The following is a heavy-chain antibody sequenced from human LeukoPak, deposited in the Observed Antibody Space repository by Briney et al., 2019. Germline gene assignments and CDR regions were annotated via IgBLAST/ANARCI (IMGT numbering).Heavy chain of an antibody. CDR3: ARDYYYDMGRFDP. J-gene: IGHJ5*02. CDR2: IWYDGSNK. V-gene: IGHV3-33*08. CDR1: GFTFSSYG. D-gene: IGHD3-22*01. Sequence: GGSLRLSCAASGFTFSSYGIHWVRQAPGKGLEWVAVIWYDGSNKYYADSVKGRFTISRDNSKNTLYLQMNSLRAEDTAVYYCARDYYYDMGRFDPWGQGTLVTVSS.